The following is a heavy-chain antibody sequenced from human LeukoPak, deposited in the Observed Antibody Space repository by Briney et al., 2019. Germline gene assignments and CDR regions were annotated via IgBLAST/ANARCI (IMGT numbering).Heavy chain of an antibody. J-gene: IGHJ4*02. CDR2: INHSGST. Sequence: PSETLSLTCAVYGGSFSGYYWSWIRQPPRKGLEWIGEINHSGSTNYNPSLKSRVTISVDTSKNQFSLKLSSVTAADTAVYYCARVCTSCPFDYWGQGTLVTVSS. V-gene: IGHV4-34*01. CDR3: ARVCTSCPFDY. CDR1: GGSFSGYY. D-gene: IGHD2-2*01.